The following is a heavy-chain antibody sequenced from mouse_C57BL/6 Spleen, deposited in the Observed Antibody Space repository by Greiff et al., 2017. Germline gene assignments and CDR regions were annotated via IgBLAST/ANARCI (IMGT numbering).Heavy chain of an antibody. D-gene: IGHD4-1*01. J-gene: IGHJ4*01. CDR1: GYTFTSYW. Sequence: VQLQQPGAELVRPGSSVKLSCKASGYTFTSYWMHWVKQRPIQGLEWIGNIDPSDSETHYNQKFKDKATLTGDKSSSTAYMQLSSLTSEDSAVYYCARITGTDYAMDYWGQGTSVTVTS. CDR2: IDPSDSET. CDR3: ARITGTDYAMDY. V-gene: IGHV1-52*01.